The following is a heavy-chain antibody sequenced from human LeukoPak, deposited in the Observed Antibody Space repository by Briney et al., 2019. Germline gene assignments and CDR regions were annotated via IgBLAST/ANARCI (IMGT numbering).Heavy chain of an antibody. Sequence: ASVRVSSKASGGTFSTYAISWVRQAPGQGLEWMGGIIPIFGTANYAQKFQGRVTITTDESTSTDYMELSSLRPEDTAVYYCARDHEGRRAFDIWGQGTMVTVSS. CDR3: ARDHEGRRAFDI. CDR2: IIPIFGTA. CDR1: GGTFSTYA. V-gene: IGHV1-69*05. D-gene: IGHD6-25*01. J-gene: IGHJ3*02.